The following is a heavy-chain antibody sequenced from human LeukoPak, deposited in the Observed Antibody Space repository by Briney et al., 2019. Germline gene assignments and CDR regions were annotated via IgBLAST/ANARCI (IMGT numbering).Heavy chain of an antibody. CDR1: GFTFSSYS. J-gene: IGHJ5*01. D-gene: IGHD2-15*01. CDR2: ISSGSTTT. Sequence: PGGSLRLSCAASGFTFSSYSMNWVRQAPGKGLEWVSYISSGSTTTFNADSVRGRFTISTDNAKNTLYLQMNSLRDEDTAVYYCVRDVGYCSGGTCYHNWFDSWGQGTLVTVSS. V-gene: IGHV3-48*02. CDR3: VRDVGYCSGGTCYHNWFDS.